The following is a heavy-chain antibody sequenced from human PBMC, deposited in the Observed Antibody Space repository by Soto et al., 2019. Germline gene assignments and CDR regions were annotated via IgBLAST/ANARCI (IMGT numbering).Heavy chain of an antibody. D-gene: IGHD2-21*02. CDR1: GGSVSSYY. J-gene: IGHJ6*02. CDR2: MYNTGST. CDR3: ARDLWGYCGADCYPLDV. V-gene: IGHV4-59*02. Sequence: SETLSLTCTVSGGSVSSYYWSWIRQPPGKGLEWIGYMYNTGSTIYNPSLKSRVTISVDTSKNQFSLKLNSVTAADTAVYYCARDLWGYCGADCYPLDVWGQGTTVTVSS.